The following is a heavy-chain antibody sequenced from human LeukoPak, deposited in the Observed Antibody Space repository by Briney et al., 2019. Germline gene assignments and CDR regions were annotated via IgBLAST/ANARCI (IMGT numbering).Heavy chain of an antibody. V-gene: IGHV3-21*01. D-gene: IGHD3-10*01. CDR1: GFTFNSYT. CDR2: ISSSSSYI. J-gene: IGHJ4*02. CDR3: ARDESGSGSFFNF. Sequence: GGSLRLSCAAAGFTFNSYTMNWVRQAPGKGLEWVSSISSSSSYIYYADSVKGRFTISRDNAKNSLYLQMNSLRAEDTAVYYCARDESGSGSFFNFWGQGTLVTVSS.